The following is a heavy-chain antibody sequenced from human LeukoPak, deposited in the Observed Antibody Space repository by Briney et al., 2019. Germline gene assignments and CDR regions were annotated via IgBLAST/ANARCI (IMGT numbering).Heavy chain of an antibody. CDR2: IYYSGST. CDR3: ARHGLIAAIDY. V-gene: IGHV4-39*01. J-gene: IGHJ4*02. Sequence: PSETLSLTCTVSGGSISSSSYYWGWIRQPPGKGLEWIGSIYYSGSTYYNPSLKSRVTISVDTSKNQFPLKLSSVTAADTAVYYCARHGLIAAIDYWGQGTLVTVSS. D-gene: IGHD6-13*01. CDR1: GGSISSSSYY.